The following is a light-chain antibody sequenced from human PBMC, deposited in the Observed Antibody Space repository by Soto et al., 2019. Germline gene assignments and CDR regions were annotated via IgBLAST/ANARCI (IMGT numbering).Light chain of an antibody. Sequence: QSVLTQPASVSGSPGQSITISCTGTSGDVGGYHYVSWYQQRPGKAPKLMIYEVSNRPSGVSHRFSGSKSGNTASLTISGLQAEDEADYYCSSYTGSSTFEVFGGGTKLTVL. J-gene: IGLJ2*01. CDR3: SSYTGSSTFEV. CDR2: EVS. V-gene: IGLV2-14*01. CDR1: SGDVGGYHY.